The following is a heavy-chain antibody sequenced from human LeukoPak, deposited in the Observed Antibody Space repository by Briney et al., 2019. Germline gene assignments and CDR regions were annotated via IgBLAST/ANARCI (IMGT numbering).Heavy chain of an antibody. J-gene: IGHJ4*02. CDR3: ASLRERSYYARGFDY. Sequence: SETLSLTCTVSSGSISSSSYYWGWIRQPPGKGLKWIGSIYYSGSTYYNPSLKSRVTISVDTSKNQFSLKLSSVTAADAAVYYCASLRERSYYARGFDYWGQGTLVTVSS. CDR1: SGSISSSSYY. V-gene: IGHV4-39*01. CDR2: IYYSGST. D-gene: IGHD1-26*01.